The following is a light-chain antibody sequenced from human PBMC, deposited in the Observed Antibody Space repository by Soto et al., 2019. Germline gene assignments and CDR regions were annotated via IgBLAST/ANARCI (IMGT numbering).Light chain of an antibody. Sequence: DIQMTQSPPSLSASAGDTITITCRASQGIRNNLAWYRQKPGKVPELLIYAASTLHSGVPSRFSGRGSGTDFTLTISSLQPEDVATYYCQKYYSVPFTFGPGTKVEIK. J-gene: IGKJ3*01. CDR3: QKYYSVPFT. CDR2: AAS. V-gene: IGKV1-27*01. CDR1: QGIRNN.